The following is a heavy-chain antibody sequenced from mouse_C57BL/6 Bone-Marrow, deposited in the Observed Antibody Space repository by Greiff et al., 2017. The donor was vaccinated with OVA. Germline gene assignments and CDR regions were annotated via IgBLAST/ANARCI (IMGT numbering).Heavy chain of an antibody. CDR2: IYPRSGNT. Sequence: VMLVESGAELARPGASVKLSCKASGYTFTSYGISWVKQRTGQGLEWIGEIYPRSGNTYYNEKFKGKATLTADKSSSTAYMELRSLASEDSAVYFCARSSYYFDYWGQGTTLTVSS. V-gene: IGHV1-81*01. CDR3: ARSSYYFDY. CDR1: GYTFTSYG. J-gene: IGHJ2*01.